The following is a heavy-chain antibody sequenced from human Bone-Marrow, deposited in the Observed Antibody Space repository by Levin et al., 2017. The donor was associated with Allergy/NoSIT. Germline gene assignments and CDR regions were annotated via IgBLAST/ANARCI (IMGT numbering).Heavy chain of an antibody. CDR1: GFTFSSYG. CDR3: AKDGVNSNYRKAHGFIFTKSPKNGMDV. D-gene: IGHD4-11*01. Sequence: AGGSLRLSCAASGFTFSSYGMHWVRQAPGKGLEWVAVISYDGSNKYYADSVKGRFTISRDNSKNTLYLQMNSLRAEDTAVYYCAKDGVNSNYRKAHGFIFTKSPKNGMDVWGQGTTVTVSS. J-gene: IGHJ6*02. V-gene: IGHV3-30*18. CDR2: ISYDGSNK.